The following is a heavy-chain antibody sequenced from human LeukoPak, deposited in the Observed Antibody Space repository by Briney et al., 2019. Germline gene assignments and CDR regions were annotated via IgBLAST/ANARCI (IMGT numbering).Heavy chain of an antibody. CDR1: GGSFSGYY. CDR2: INHSGST. Sequence: PSETLSLTCAVYGGSFSGYYWSWIRQPPGKGLEWIGEINHSGSTNYNPSLKSRVTISVDTSKNQFSLKLSSVTAADTAVYYCASRITMVRGGPIDYWGQGTLVTVSS. V-gene: IGHV4-34*01. J-gene: IGHJ4*02. CDR3: ASRITMVRGGPIDY. D-gene: IGHD3-10*01.